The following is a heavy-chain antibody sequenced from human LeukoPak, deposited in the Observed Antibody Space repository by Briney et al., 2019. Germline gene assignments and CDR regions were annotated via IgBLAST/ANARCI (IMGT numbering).Heavy chain of an antibody. CDR1: GFTFSSYA. V-gene: IGHV3-30*04. CDR3: AGVVAGHYYYGMDV. Sequence: GGSLRLSCAASGFTFSSYAMHWVRQAPGKGLEWVAVISYDGSNKYYADSVKGRFTISRDNSKNTLYLQMNSLRAEDTAVYYCAGVVAGHYYYGMDVWGQGTTVTVSS. D-gene: IGHD6-19*01. CDR2: ISYDGSNK. J-gene: IGHJ6*02.